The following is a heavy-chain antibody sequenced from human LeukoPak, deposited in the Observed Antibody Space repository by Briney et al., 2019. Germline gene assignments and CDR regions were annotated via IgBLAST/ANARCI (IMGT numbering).Heavy chain of an antibody. CDR1: GYSIRSSNW. J-gene: IGHJ5*02. CDR2: IYYDGSR. V-gene: IGHV4-28*01. D-gene: IGHD6-13*01. CDR3: ARKPDSRNWYDP. Sequence: PSETLSLTCAVSGYSIRSSNWWGWVRQPPGMGLEWIGYIYYDGSRFYNPSLRSRVTMSVDTSKNQFSLRLNSVTAVDTAVYYCARKPDSRNWYDPWGQGTLVIV.